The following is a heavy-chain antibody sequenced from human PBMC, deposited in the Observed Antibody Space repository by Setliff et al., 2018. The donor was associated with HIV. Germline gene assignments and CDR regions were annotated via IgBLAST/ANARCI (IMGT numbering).Heavy chain of an antibody. CDR2: IGTGGDT. Sequence: QPAGSLSLSCEASGFIFSSHDFHWVRQAAGQGLEWVSAIGTGGDTYYVDSVKGRFTISRDNARNSLYLQMNNLGAGDTAVYYCAREIQVVYTGGHYFYGMDVWGQGTAVTVSS. J-gene: IGHJ6*02. CDR1: GFIFSSHD. D-gene: IGHD3-16*01. CDR3: AREIQVVYTGGHYFYGMDV. V-gene: IGHV3-13*01.